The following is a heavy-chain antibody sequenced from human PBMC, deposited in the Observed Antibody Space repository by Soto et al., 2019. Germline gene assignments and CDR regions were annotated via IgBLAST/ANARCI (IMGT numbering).Heavy chain of an antibody. V-gene: IGHV3-30-3*01. Sequence: GGSLRLSCAASGFTFSSYAMHWVRQAPGKGLEWVAVISYDGSNKYYADSVKGRFTISRDNSKNTLYLQMNSLRAEDTAVYYCAVMGTYYYGSGSSPFDYWGQGTLGTVSS. J-gene: IGHJ4*02. D-gene: IGHD3-10*01. CDR2: ISYDGSNK. CDR3: AVMGTYYYGSGSSPFDY. CDR1: GFTFSSYA.